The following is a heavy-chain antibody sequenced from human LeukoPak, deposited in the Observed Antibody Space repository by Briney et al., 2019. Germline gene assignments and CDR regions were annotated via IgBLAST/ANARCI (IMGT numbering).Heavy chain of an antibody. D-gene: IGHD3-10*01. Sequence: PGESLKISCQASGYSFTSSWIGWARQMPGKGLEWMAIINPGDSDTRYSPSFQGQVTISADKSISTVYLQWGSLKASDTAMYYCARQPGARWFDPWGQGTLVTVSS. J-gene: IGHJ5*02. V-gene: IGHV5-51*01. CDR2: INPGDSDT. CDR3: ARQPGARWFDP. CDR1: GYSFTSSW.